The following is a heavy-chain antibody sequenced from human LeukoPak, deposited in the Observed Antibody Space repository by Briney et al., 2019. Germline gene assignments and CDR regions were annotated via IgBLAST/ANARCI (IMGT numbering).Heavy chain of an antibody. J-gene: IGHJ4*02. Sequence: PGGSLRLSCAASGFTFSSYAMSWVRQAPGKGLEWVSAISGSGGSTCYADSVKGRFTISRDNSKSTLYLQMNSLRAEDTAVYYCAKDDQYYDSSGYYYGYFDYWGQGTLVTVSS. CDR3: AKDDQYYDSSGYYYGYFDY. V-gene: IGHV3-23*01. D-gene: IGHD3-22*01. CDR2: ISGSGGST. CDR1: GFTFSSYA.